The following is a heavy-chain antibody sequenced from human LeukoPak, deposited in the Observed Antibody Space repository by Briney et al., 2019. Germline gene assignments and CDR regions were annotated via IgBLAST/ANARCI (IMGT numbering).Heavy chain of an antibody. CDR3: ALWSYYYYGLDV. D-gene: IGHD5-18*01. V-gene: IGHV3-72*01. J-gene: IGHJ6*02. CDR2: SRNKAKSHTT. Sequence: PGGSLRLSCAASGFTFSDRDMDWVRQAPGKGLEWGGRSRNKAKSHTTEYAASVKGRFTISRDNSNNSVWLQMNSLKTEDTAVYYCALWSYYYYGLDVWGHGTTVTVSS. CDR1: GFTFSDRD.